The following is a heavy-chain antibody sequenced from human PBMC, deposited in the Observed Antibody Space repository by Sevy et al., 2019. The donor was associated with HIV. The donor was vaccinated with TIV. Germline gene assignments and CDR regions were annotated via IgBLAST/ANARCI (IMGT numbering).Heavy chain of an antibody. V-gene: IGHV3-33*01. D-gene: IGHD3-3*01. CDR1: GFTLSSYG. Sequence: GGSLRLSCAASGFTLSSYGMHWVRQAPGKGLEWVAVIRYDGSNKYYADSVKGRFTISRDNSKNTLYLQMNSLRAEDTAVDDCARDRLGITISAEWGGGMDVCGQGTTVTVSS. CDR3: ARDRLGITISAEWGGGMDV. J-gene: IGHJ6*02. CDR2: IRYDGSNK.